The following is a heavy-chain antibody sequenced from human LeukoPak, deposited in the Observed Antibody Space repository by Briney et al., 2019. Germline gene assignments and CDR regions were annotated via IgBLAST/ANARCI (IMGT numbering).Heavy chain of an antibody. CDR1: GYTFTSYY. CDR2: INPSGGST. D-gene: IGHD3-22*01. Sequence: ASVKVSCKASGYTFTSYYMHWVRQAPGQGLEWMGIINPSGGSTSYAQKFQGRVTMTRDTSTSTVYMELSSLRSEDTAVYYCASRVYDSRRATESDYWGQGTLVTVSS. V-gene: IGHV1-46*03. CDR3: ASRVYDSRRATESDY. J-gene: IGHJ4*02.